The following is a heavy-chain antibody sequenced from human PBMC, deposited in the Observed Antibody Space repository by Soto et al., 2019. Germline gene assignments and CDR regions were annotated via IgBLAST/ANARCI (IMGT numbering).Heavy chain of an antibody. J-gene: IGHJ4*02. CDR1: GFSISSAY. V-gene: IGHV3-15*07. Sequence: GALRLSCAASGFSISSAYMIWVRQTPGKGLQWVGRFTSQTDGGTADYAAPVAGRFTISRDESHNTLYLQMSSLKTDDSAVYFCAASVVTPGGFDYWGQGILVTVSS. CDR3: AASVVTPGGFDY. D-gene: IGHD2-8*02. CDR2: FTSQTDGGTA.